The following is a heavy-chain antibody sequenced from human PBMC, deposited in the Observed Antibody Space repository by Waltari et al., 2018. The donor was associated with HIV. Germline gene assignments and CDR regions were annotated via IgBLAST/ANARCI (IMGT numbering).Heavy chain of an antibody. J-gene: IGHJ4*02. Sequence: QSGTQVVKPRTDVTFACRVSGYKFTGYYLHWVKKGESKSFEWMGRIDPETGETVYGDQFQTRVTISVESSLKTSFLKVRNLTTDDSAEYSCLSDVGFWGQGSQVIV. D-gene: IGHD2-2*03. V-gene: IGHV1-69-2*01. CDR2: IDPETGET. CDR3: LSDVGF. CDR1: GYKFTGYY.